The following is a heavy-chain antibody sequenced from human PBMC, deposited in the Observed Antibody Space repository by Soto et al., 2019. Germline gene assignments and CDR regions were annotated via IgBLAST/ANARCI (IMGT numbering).Heavy chain of an antibody. CDR3: ARGLDYYDSSGYNGTDY. D-gene: IGHD3-22*01. J-gene: IGHJ4*02. CDR2: ISSSSSYI. Sequence: GGSLRLSCAASGCTFSDYYRSWIRQAPGKGLEWVSYISSSSSYIYYADSVKGRFTISRDNAKNSLYLQMNSLRAEDTAVYYCARGLDYYDSSGYNGTDYWGEGTLVTVSS. V-gene: IGHV3-11*06. CDR1: GCTFSDYY.